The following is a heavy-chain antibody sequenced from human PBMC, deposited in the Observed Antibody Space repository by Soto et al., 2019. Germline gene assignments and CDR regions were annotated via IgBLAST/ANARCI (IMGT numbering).Heavy chain of an antibody. J-gene: IGHJ4*02. CDR3: ARGVPIAALLPDY. Sequence: GGSLRLSCAASGFTFSSYWMHWVRQAPGKGLVWVSRINSDGSSTSYADSVKGRFTISRDNAKNTLYLQMNSLRAEDTAVYYCARGVPIAALLPDYWGQGTLVTVSS. D-gene: IGHD6-13*01. V-gene: IGHV3-74*01. CDR1: GFTFSSYW. CDR2: INSDGSST.